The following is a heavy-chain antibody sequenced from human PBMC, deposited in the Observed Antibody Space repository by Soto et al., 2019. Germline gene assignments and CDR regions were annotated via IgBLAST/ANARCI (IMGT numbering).Heavy chain of an antibody. CDR2: IKQDGSEK. CDR1: GFTFSSYW. Sequence: GGSLRLSCAASGFTFSSYWMSWVRQAPGKGLEWVANIKQDGSEKYYVDSVKGRFTISRDNAKNSLYLQMNSLRAEDTAVYYCARERIGDYTPKDYYYYMDVWGKGTTVTVSS. D-gene: IGHD4-17*01. CDR3: ARERIGDYTPKDYYYYMDV. V-gene: IGHV3-7*01. J-gene: IGHJ6*03.